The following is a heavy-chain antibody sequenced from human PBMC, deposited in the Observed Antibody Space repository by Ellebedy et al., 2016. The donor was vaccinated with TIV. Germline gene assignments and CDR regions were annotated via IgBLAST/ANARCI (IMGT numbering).Heavy chain of an antibody. CDR3: ARMDVVPAAIRDAMDV. V-gene: IGHV4-59*01. CDR2: IYYSGST. CDR1: GGSINSYY. Sequence: MPSETLSLTCNVSGGSINSYYWNWIRQHPGRGLEWIGYIYYSGSTNYNPSLKSRVTISVDTSKNQFSLKLSSVTAADTAVYYCARMDVVPAAIRDAMDVWGQGTTVTVSS. J-gene: IGHJ6*02. D-gene: IGHD2-2*02.